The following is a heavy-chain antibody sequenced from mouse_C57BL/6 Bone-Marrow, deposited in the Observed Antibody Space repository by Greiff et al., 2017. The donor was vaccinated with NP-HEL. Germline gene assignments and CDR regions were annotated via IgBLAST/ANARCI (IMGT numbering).Heavy chain of an antibody. J-gene: IGHJ2*01. D-gene: IGHD2-13*01. V-gene: IGHV1-76*01. CDR1: GYTFTDYY. CDR3: ARSPLYYGVDY. CDR2: IYPGSGNT. Sequence: VQRVESGAELVRPGASVKLSCKASGYTFTDYYINWVKQRPGQGLEWIARIYPGSGNTYYNEKFKGKATLTAEKSSSTAYMQLSSLTSEDSAVYFCARSPLYYGVDYWGQGTTLTVSS.